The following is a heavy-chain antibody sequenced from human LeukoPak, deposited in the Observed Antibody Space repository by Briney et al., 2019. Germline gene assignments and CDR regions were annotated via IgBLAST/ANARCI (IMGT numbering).Heavy chain of an antibody. CDR1: GFTFSSYA. D-gene: IGHD1-14*01. J-gene: IGHJ3*02. CDR2: ISGSGGST. V-gene: IGHV3-23*01. Sequence: GGSLRLSCAASGFTFSSYAMSWVRQAPGKGLEWVSAISGSGGSTYYADSVKGRFTISRDNSKNTLYLQMNSLRAEDTAVYYCATSRNRITTAVHAFDIWGQGTMVTVSS. CDR3: ATSRNRITTAVHAFDI.